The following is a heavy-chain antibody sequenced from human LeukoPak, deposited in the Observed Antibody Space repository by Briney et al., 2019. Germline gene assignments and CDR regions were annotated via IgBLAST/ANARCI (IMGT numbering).Heavy chain of an antibody. Sequence: GGSLRLSCAASGFTFSSYAMSWVRQAPGKGLEWVSAISGSGGSTYYADSVKGRFTISRDNSKNALYLQMNSLRAEDTAVYYCAKGVRSVVVPAAILYYWGQETLVTVSS. CDR3: AKGVRSVVVPAAILYY. D-gene: IGHD2-2*01. CDR2: ISGSGGST. CDR1: GFTFSSYA. J-gene: IGHJ4*02. V-gene: IGHV3-23*01.